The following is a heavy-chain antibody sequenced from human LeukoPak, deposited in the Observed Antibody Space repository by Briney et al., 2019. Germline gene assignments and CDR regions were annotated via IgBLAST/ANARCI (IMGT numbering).Heavy chain of an antibody. CDR1: GGSISSSSYY. CDR2: IYYSGST. D-gene: IGHD3-22*01. CDR3: ARAYDSSGYYYPNDAFDI. Sequence: PSDTLSLTCTVSGGSISSSSYYWGWIRQPPGKGLEWIGSIYYSGSTYYNPSLKSRVTISVDTSKNQFSLKLSSVTAADTAVYYCARAYDSSGYYYPNDAFDIWGQGTMVTVSS. V-gene: IGHV4-39*07. J-gene: IGHJ3*02.